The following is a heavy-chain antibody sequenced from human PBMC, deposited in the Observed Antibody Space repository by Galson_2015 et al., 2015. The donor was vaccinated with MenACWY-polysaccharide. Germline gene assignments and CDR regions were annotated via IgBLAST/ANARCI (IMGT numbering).Heavy chain of an antibody. CDR1: GFTFGSYA. Sequence: RLSCAASGFTFGSYAMGWVRQAPGKGLEWVSSIGGSGLTTFYAESVKGRFTISRDNAQNILSLQMNSLRADDTARYFCAKVTEMASSRRPFDVWGQGTMVTVSS. V-gene: IGHV3-23*01. J-gene: IGHJ3*01. CDR2: IGGSGLTT. D-gene: IGHD5-24*01. CDR3: AKVTEMASSRRPFDV.